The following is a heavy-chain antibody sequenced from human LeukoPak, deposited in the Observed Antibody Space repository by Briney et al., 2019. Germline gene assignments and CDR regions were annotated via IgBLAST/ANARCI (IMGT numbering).Heavy chain of an antibody. CDR2: IYYSGST. CDR1: GGSISSSSYY. D-gene: IGHD6-13*01. V-gene: IGHV4-39*01. Sequence: SETLSLTCTVSGGSISSSSYYWGWIRQPPGKGLEWIGSIYYSGSTYYNPSLKSRVTISVDTSKNQFSLKLSSVTAADTAVYYCARLASSSWYYFDYWGQGTLVTVSS. CDR3: ARLASSSWYYFDY. J-gene: IGHJ4*02.